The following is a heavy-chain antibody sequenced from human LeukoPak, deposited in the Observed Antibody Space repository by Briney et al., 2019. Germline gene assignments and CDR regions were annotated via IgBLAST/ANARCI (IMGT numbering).Heavy chain of an antibody. D-gene: IGHD3-16*01. CDR3: ARAGGVSFVARWFDP. V-gene: IGHV1-18*01. J-gene: IGHJ5*02. Sequence: ASVKVSCKASGYTFSNYGISWVRQAPGQGLEWLGWVSAYNGNTNYAQKLQGRVTMTTDTSTGIAYIELKSLRSDDTAVYYCARAGGVSFVARWFDPWGQGSLVTVSS. CDR2: VSAYNGNT. CDR1: GYTFSNYG.